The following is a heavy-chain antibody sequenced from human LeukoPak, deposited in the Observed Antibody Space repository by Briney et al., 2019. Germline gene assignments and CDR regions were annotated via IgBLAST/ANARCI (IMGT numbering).Heavy chain of an antibody. CDR1: GYSISSGYY. D-gene: IGHD3-10*01. J-gene: IGHJ4*02. CDR3: ARFRGVVSSSLLDF. V-gene: IGHV4-38-2*01. CDR2: IHFSGTT. Sequence: PSETLSLTCAVSGYSISSGYYWGWIRQPPGKGLEWIGIIHFSGTTYYNPSLKSRVTISVDTSKNQFSLKLTSVTAADTAVYYCARFRGVVSSSLLDFWGQGTLVTVSS.